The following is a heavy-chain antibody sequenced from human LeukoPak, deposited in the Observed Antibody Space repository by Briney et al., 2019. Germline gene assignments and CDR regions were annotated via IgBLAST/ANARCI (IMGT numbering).Heavy chain of an antibody. V-gene: IGHV4-59*01. CDR1: GGSISSYY. D-gene: IGHD3-10*01. J-gene: IGHJ3*02. Sequence: SETLSLTCTVSGGSISSYYWSWIRQPPGKGPEWIGYIYYSGNTNYNPSLKSRVTISVDTSKNQFSLKLSSVTAADTAVYYCARAGAFDIWGQGTMVTVSS. CDR2: IYYSGNT. CDR3: ARAGAFDI.